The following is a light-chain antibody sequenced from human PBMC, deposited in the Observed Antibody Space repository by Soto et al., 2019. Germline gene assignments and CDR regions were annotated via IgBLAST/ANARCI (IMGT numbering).Light chain of an antibody. CDR1: QSVSSSY. Sequence: EIVLTQSPGTLSLSPGEGATLSCRASQSVSSSYLAWYQQKPGQAPTLLIYGASNSAAGIPDRFSGSGSGTDFTLTISRLEAEDFAVYYCQQYAGPSRTFGQGTKVEIK. CDR2: GAS. V-gene: IGKV3-20*01. CDR3: QQYAGPSRT. J-gene: IGKJ1*01.